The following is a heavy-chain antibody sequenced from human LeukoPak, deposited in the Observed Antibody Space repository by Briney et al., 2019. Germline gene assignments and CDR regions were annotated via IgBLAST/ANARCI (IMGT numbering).Heavy chain of an antibody. CDR3: ARLSGRWYFSPYY. CDR2: IYYSGST. CDR1: GGSISSGGYY. V-gene: IGHV4-31*03. Sequence: SETLSLTCTVSGGSISSGGYYWSWIRQHPGKGLEWIGYIYYSGSTYYNPSLKSRVTISVDTSKNQFSLNLSSVTAADTAVYYCARLSGRWYFSPYYWGQGTLVTVSS. J-gene: IGHJ4*02. D-gene: IGHD4-23*01.